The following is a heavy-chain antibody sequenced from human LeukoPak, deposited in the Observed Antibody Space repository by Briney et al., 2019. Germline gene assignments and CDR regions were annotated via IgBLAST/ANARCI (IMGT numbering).Heavy chain of an antibody. Sequence: GGSLRLSCAASGFTFSSYSMNWVRQAPGKGLEWVSSISSSSSYIYYADSVKGRFTISRDNAKNSLYLQMNSLRAGDTAVYYCARDPVAGTGGDFFDYWGQGTLVTVSS. CDR3: ARDPVAGTGGDFFDY. CDR1: GFTFSSYS. J-gene: IGHJ4*02. V-gene: IGHV3-21*03. D-gene: IGHD6-19*01. CDR2: ISSSSSYI.